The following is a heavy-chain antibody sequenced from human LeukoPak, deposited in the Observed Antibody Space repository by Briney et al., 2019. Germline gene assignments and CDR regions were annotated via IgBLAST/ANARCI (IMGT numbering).Heavy chain of an antibody. Sequence: PSETLSLTCAVYGGSFSGYYWSSLRQPPGKGLEWVGEINHSGSTNYNPSLKSRVTISVDTSKNQFSLKLSSGTAAETAVYYCARGPIAAAGTTSIDYWGQGTLVTVSS. CDR3: ARGPIAAAGTTSIDY. V-gene: IGHV4-34*01. J-gene: IGHJ4*02. CDR2: INHSGST. D-gene: IGHD6-13*01. CDR1: GGSFSGYY.